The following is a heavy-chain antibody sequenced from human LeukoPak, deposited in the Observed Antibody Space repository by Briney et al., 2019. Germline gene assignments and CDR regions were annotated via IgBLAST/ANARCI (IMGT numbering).Heavy chain of an antibody. V-gene: IGHV4-59*11. CDR1: GGSISSHY. CDR3: ARGTGFYDSSGHYYWGYFDS. CDR2: IYYSGTT. D-gene: IGHD3-22*01. Sequence: PSGTLSLTRTVSGGSISSHYWSWFRQTPGERPEWIAFIYYSGTTNYNPSLKGRVTISIDSSKNQFSLKLSSVTAADTAIYYCARGTGFYDSSGHYYWGYFDSWGQGTLAPVSS. J-gene: IGHJ4*02.